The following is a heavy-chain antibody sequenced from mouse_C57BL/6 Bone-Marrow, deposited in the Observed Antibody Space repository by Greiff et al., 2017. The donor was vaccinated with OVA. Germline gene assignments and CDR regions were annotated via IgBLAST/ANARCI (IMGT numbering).Heavy chain of an antibody. D-gene: IGHD1-1*01. CDR3: AAPYYYGSSYWYFDV. V-gene: IGHV1-39*01. CDR2: INPNYGTT. Sequence: EVKLQESGPELVKPGASVKISCKASGYSFTDYNMNWVKQSNGKSLEWIGVINPNYGTTSYNQKFKGKATLTVDQSSSTAYMQLNSLTSEDSAVYYCAAPYYYGSSYWYFDVWGTGTTVTVSS. CDR1: GYSFTDYN. J-gene: IGHJ1*03.